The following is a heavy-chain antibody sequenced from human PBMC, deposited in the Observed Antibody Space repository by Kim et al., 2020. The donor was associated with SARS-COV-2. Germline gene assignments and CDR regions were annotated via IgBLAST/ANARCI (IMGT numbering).Heavy chain of an antibody. CDR2: GN. Sequence: GNDYNPTPKSRVTLSIATSKNQFSLKLRSVTTADTAVYFCARNPNGGFDPWGQGTLVTVSS. J-gene: IGHJ5*02. V-gene: IGHV4-4*07. CDR3: ARNPNGGFDP. D-gene: IGHD4-17*01.